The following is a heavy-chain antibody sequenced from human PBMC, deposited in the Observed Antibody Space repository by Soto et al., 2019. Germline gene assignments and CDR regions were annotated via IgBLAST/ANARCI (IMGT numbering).Heavy chain of an antibody. J-gene: IGHJ6*03. D-gene: IGHD3-3*01. CDR1: GGSFSGYY. Sequence: SETLSLTCAVYGGSFSGYYWSWIRQPPGKGLEWIGEINHSGSTNYNPSLKSRVTISVDTSKNQFSLKLSSVTAADTAVYYCARVSRSGYYYYYYYYMDVWGKGTTVTVSS. CDR2: INHSGST. CDR3: ARVSRSGYYYYYYYYMDV. V-gene: IGHV4-34*01.